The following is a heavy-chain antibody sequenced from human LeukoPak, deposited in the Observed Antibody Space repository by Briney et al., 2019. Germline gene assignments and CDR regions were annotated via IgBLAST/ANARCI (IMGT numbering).Heavy chain of an antibody. D-gene: IGHD5-18*01. CDR1: GYTFNDYF. Sequence: GASVKVSCETSGYTFNDYFMHWVRQAPGQGLEWMGWINPNSGSTKHAQRFQGRVTMTRDTSISTAYMEVSRLRSDDSAVYYCARAVDTDFAFDIWGQGTMVTVSS. J-gene: IGHJ3*02. CDR3: ARAVDTDFAFDI. CDR2: INPNSGST. V-gene: IGHV1-2*02.